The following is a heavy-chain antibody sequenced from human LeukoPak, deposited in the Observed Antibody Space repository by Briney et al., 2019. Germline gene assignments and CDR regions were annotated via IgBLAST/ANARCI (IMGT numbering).Heavy chain of an antibody. V-gene: IGHV3-30-3*01. D-gene: IGHD6-13*01. Sequence: GGSLRLSCAASGFTFSSYAMHWVRQAPGKGLEWVAVISYGGSNKYYADSVKGRFTISRDNSKNTLYLQMNSLRAEDTAVYYCAKDWVYSSSWYGYFDLWGRGTLVTVSS. CDR3: AKDWVYSSSWYGYFDL. CDR2: ISYGGSNK. CDR1: GFTFSSYA. J-gene: IGHJ2*01.